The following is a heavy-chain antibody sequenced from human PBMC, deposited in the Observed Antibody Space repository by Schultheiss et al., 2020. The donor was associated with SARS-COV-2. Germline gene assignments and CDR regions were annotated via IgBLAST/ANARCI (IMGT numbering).Heavy chain of an antibody. Sequence: SETLSLTCTVSGGSISSYYWSWIRQPPGKGLEWIGEINHSGSTNYNPSLKSRVTMSLDTSKNQLSLKLSSVTAADTAVYYCARGSYGDYDPYYYYGMDVWGQGTTVTVS. CDR2: INHSGST. J-gene: IGHJ6*02. V-gene: IGHV4-59*01. D-gene: IGHD4-17*01. CDR3: ARGSYGDYDPYYYYGMDV. CDR1: GGSISSYY.